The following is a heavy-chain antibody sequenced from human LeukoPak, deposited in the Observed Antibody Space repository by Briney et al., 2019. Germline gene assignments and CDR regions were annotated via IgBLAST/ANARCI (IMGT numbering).Heavy chain of an antibody. CDR2: IKEEGSAK. J-gene: IGHJ3*02. Sequence: GGSLRLSCAASGLTFSSSWMSWLRQAPGKGLECVADIKEEGSAKYYVDSVKGRFTISRDNAKNSLYLQMNSLRAEDTAVYYCARDLCCGSYSSGRRAFDIWGQGTMVTVSS. CDR1: GLTFSSSW. V-gene: IGHV3-7*01. CDR3: ARDLCCGSYSSGRRAFDI. D-gene: IGHD1-26*01.